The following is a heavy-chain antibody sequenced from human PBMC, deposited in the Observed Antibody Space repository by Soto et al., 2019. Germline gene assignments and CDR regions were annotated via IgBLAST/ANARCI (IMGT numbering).Heavy chain of an antibody. CDR2: ISGSGGIT. V-gene: IGHV3-23*01. CDR1: GLTFSYFA. D-gene: IGHD3-10*01. J-gene: IGHJ6*02. Sequence: EVQLLESGGGLVQPGGSLRLSCAVSGLTFSYFAMSWVRQAPGQGLEWVSAISGSGGITYYADSVKGRFTISRDNSKNTLFLQMHSLRAEDTAVYYCALLGRSGSGRPYYYGMDVWGQGTTVTVSS. CDR3: ALLGRSGSGRPYYYGMDV.